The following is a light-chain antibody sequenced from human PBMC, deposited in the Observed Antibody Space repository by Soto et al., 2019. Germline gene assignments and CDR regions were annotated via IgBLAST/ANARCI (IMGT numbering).Light chain of an antibody. CDR1: QSVSSK. J-gene: IGKJ1*01. Sequence: EIVMTQSPATLSVSPGERATLSCRTSQSVSSKLAWYQQKPGQAPRVLIYGASTRATGIPARFSGSGSGTEFTLSINSLQSDDFAFYYCQHYNDWPLTWSFGQGTRVEIK. CDR2: GAS. V-gene: IGKV3-15*01. CDR3: QHYNDWPLTWS.